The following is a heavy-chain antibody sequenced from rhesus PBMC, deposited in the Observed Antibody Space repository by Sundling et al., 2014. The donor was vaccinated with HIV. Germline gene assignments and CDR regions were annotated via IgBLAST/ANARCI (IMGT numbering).Heavy chain of an antibody. J-gene: IGHJ4*01. V-gene: IGHV4-147*01. CDR3: ARTGPWTGYYSFDY. CDR2: IHADRGST. CDR1: GGSISDNY. D-gene: IGHD3-3*01. Sequence: QVQLQESGPGLVKPSETLSLTCAVSGGSISDNYWSWIRQPPGKGLEYIGRIHADRGSTNYNPSFTGRVTISIDASKNQFSLKLSSVTAADTAVYYCARTGPWTGYYSFDYWGQGVLVTVSS.